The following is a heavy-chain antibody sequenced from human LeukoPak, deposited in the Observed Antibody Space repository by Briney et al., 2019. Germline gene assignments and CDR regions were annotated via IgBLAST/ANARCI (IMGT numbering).Heavy chain of an antibody. Sequence: ASVKVSCKVSGYTLTELSMHWVRQAPGKGLEWMGGFNPEDGETIYAQKFQGRVTMTEDTSTDTAYMELSSLRSEDTAVYYCATDIAVAGTRPNYWGQGTLVTVSS. CDR1: GYTLTELS. V-gene: IGHV1-24*01. CDR3: ATDIAVAGTRPNY. D-gene: IGHD6-19*01. J-gene: IGHJ4*02. CDR2: FNPEDGET.